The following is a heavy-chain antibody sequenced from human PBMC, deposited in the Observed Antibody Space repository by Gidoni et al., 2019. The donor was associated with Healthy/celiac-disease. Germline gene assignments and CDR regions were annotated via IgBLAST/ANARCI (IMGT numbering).Heavy chain of an antibody. V-gene: IGHV4-39*01. J-gene: IGHJ4*02. Sequence: QLQLQESGPGLVKPSETLSLTCTVSGGSISSSSYYWGWIRQPPGKGLEWIGSIYYSGSTYYNPSLKSRVTISVDTSKNQFSLKLSSVTAADTAVYYCARHAPVGGFDYWGQGTLVTVSS. CDR1: GGSISSSSYY. CDR2: IYYSGST. D-gene: IGHD3-16*01. CDR3: ARHAPVGGFDY.